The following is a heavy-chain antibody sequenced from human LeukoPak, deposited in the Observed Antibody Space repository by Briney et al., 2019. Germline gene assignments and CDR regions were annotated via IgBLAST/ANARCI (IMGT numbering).Heavy chain of an antibody. J-gene: IGHJ4*02. Sequence: GGSLRLSCAASGFAFSSYGLHWVRQTPGKGLEWVAFIRHDGSNKYYADSVKGRFTISRDNSKNTLYLQMNSLRTEDTAVYYCANEEPNWNYEMGYWGQGTLVTVSS. CDR1: GFAFSSYG. CDR2: IRHDGSNK. D-gene: IGHD1-7*01. V-gene: IGHV3-30*02. CDR3: ANEEPNWNYEMGY.